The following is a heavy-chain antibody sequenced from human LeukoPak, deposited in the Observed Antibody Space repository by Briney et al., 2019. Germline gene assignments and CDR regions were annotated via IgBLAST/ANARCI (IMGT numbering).Heavy chain of an antibody. Sequence: GGSLRPSCAASGFTFSNYAMSWVRQAPGKGLEWVSSLSGSGGSTYHADSVKGRFTISRDNSKNTLYLQMNSLKAEDTAVYYCAKEEEGASDYWGQGTLVTVSS. J-gene: IGHJ4*02. D-gene: IGHD1-26*01. CDR2: LSGSGGST. CDR1: GFTFSNYA. CDR3: AKEEEGASDY. V-gene: IGHV3-23*01.